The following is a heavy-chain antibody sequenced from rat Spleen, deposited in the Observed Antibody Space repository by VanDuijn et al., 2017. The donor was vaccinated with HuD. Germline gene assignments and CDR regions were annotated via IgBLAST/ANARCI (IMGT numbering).Heavy chain of an antibody. V-gene: IGHV5-17*01. J-gene: IGHJ3*01. CDR1: GFTFSDHA. D-gene: IGHD1-2*01. CDR3: TIYSDYGSSPFAF. Sequence: EVQLVESGGRLVQPGNSLKLSCAASGFTFSDHAMAWVRQFPKKGLEWVAIIIYDGSGTFYRDSVKGRFTISRDNAKNTLYLQMDSLRSEDTATYYCTIYSDYGSSPFAFWGQGTLVTVSS. CDR2: IIYDGSGT.